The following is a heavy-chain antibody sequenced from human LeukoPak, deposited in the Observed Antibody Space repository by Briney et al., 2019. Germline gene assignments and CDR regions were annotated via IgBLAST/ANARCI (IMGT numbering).Heavy chain of an antibody. CDR2: IRGSGDTA. CDR3: ARTYYYDSSGYYYFDY. D-gene: IGHD3-22*01. V-gene: IGHV3-23*01. Sequence: GGSLRLSCAASGFTFSSHSMAWVRQAPGKGLEWVSAIRGSGDTALYADSVKGRFTISRDNFKNIVYLEMNSLRAEDTAVYYCARTYYYDSSGYYYFDYWGQGTLVTVSS. CDR1: GFTFSSHS. J-gene: IGHJ4*02.